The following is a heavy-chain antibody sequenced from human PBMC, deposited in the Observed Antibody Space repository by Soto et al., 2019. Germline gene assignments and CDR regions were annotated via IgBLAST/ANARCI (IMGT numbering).Heavy chain of an antibody. CDR3: ARSQDSIGEWNNYFDP. V-gene: IGHV1-69*01. CDR1: GGTFSTYT. CDR2: IIPIFGTA. J-gene: IGHJ5*02. Sequence: QVQLVQSGAEVKKPGSSVRVSCKASGGTFSTYTITWVRQAPGQGLEWMGGIIPIFGTANYPQKFKGRITITADESTSTAYMELSSLRSEDKAVYYCARSQDSIGEWNNYFDPWGQGTLVTVSA. D-gene: IGHD3-22*01.